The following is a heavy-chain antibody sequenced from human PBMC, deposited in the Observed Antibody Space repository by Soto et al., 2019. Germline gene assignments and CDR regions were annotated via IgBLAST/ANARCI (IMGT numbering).Heavy chain of an antibody. Sequence: SQTLSLTCAISGDSVSDNSAAWNWIRQSPSRGLEWLGRTYYRSKWYNDYAVSVKSRITVTPDTSKNQFSLHLNSVTPEDTAVYYWAREFPYYVSSDSYLDYGGQGALVTVST. CDR2: TYYRSKWYN. CDR1: GDSVSDNSAA. CDR3: AREFPYYVSSDSYLDY. J-gene: IGHJ4*02. V-gene: IGHV6-1*01. D-gene: IGHD3-16*01.